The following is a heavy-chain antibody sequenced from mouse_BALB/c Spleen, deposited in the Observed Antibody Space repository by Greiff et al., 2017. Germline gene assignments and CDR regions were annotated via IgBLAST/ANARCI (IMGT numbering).Heavy chain of an antibody. J-gene: IGHJ2*01. CDR1: GYTFTSYY. CDR3: TRPYYYGSSYFDY. D-gene: IGHD1-1*01. Sequence: VQLQQPGAELVKPGASVKLSCKASGYTFTSYYMYWVKQRPGQGLEWIGGINPSNGGTNFNEKFKSKATLTVDKSSSTAYMQLSSLTSEDSAFYYCTRPYYYGSSYFDYWGQGTTLTVSS. V-gene: IGHV1S81*02. CDR2: INPSNGGT.